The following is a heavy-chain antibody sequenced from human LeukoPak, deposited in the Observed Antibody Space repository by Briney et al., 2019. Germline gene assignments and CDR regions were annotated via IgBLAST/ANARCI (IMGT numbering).Heavy chain of an antibody. Sequence: PSETLSLTCAVSGGSISSSNWWSWVRQPPGKGLEWIGEIYHSGSTNYNPSLKSRVTISVDKSKNQFSLKLSSVTAADTAVYYCARAERYFDWFTRPGGMDVWGQGTTVTVSS. CDR1: GGSISSSNW. J-gene: IGHJ6*02. CDR3: ARAERYFDWFTRPGGMDV. V-gene: IGHV4-4*02. CDR2: IYHSGST. D-gene: IGHD3-9*01.